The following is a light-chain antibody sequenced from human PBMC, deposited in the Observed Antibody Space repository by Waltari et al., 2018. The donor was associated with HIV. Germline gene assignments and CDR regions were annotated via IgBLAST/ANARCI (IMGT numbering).Light chain of an antibody. CDR1: SPNIGEGYD. V-gene: IGLV1-40*01. CDR2: GDS. Sequence: QAVLTKPPSVSGVPGQRVTISCTGSSPNIGEGYDVHWYQKFQGTAPKLLIYGDSNRPSGVPDRFSGYKSGTSASLAIAGLQAEDEADYYCQSYDSNLSVVFGGGTKLTVL. J-gene: IGLJ2*01. CDR3: QSYDSNLSVV.